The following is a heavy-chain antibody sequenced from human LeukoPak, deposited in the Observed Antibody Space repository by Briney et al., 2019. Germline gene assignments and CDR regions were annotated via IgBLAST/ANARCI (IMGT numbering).Heavy chain of an antibody. CDR1: GFTFSSYW. J-gene: IGHJ6*02. CDR3: ARGGCLDV. V-gene: IGHV3-7*03. D-gene: IGHD3-16*01. Sequence: PGGSLRLSCAASGFTFSSYWMNWARQAPGKGLEWVASINHNGNVNYYVDSVKGRFTISRDNAKNSLYLQMSNLRAEDPAVYFCARGGCLDVWGQGATVTVSS. CDR2: INHNGNVN.